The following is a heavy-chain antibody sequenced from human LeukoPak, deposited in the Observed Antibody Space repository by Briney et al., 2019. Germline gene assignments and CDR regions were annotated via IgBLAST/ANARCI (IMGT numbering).Heavy chain of an antibody. D-gene: IGHD4-17*01. CDR2: IYTDGSRT. CDR3: VRDGRGDYPKFDL. V-gene: IGHV3-74*01. CDR1: GFTVSSNY. Sequence: GGSLRLSCAASGFTVSSNYMSWVRQAPGKGLVWVSRIYTDGSRTNYADSVKGRFTISRDNARNTLILEMNSLTAEDTAVYYCVRDGRGDYPKFDLWGQGALVTVSS. J-gene: IGHJ4*02.